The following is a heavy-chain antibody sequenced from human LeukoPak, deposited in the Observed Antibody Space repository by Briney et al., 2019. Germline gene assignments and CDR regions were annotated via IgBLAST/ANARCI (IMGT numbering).Heavy chain of an antibody. CDR2: IYPGDSDT. CDR1: GYTFTSYW. J-gene: IGHJ4*02. CDR3: ARPAYSGSWPFDY. D-gene: IGHD6-13*01. Sequence: KVSCKASGYTFTSYWIAWVRQMPGKGLEWMGVIYPGDSDTRYSPSLQGQVTISADKSISTTYLQWSSLKASDTAMYYCARPAYSGSWPFDYWGQGTLVTVSS. V-gene: IGHV5-51*01.